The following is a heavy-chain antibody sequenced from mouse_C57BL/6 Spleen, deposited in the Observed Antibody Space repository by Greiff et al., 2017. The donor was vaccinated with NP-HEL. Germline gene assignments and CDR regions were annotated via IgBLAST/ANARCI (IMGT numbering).Heavy chain of an antibody. J-gene: IGHJ2*01. CDR1: GYTFTSYW. Sequence: VQLQQSGAELVRPGTSVKLSCKASGYTFTSYWMHWVKQRPGQGLEWIGVIDPSDSYTNYNQKFKGKATLTVDTSSSTAYMQHSSLASEDSAVYYCARWDYYGSSFFDYWGQGTTLTVSS. CDR2: IDPSDSYT. V-gene: IGHV1-59*01. CDR3: ARWDYYGSSFFDY. D-gene: IGHD1-1*01.